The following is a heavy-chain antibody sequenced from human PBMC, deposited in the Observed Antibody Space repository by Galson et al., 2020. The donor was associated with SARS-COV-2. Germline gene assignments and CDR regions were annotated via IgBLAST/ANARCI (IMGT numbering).Heavy chain of an antibody. CDR2: IKSKNDGGTT. V-gene: IGHV3-15*01. CDR3: TTDGSDSGSYYYYYCSCRDL. J-gene: IGHJ6*02. CDR1: GLTFSNAW. D-gene: IGHD1-26*01. Sequence: TGGSPRLSCAASGLTFSNAWLSWVPQAPGKGLEWVGRIKSKNDGGTTDYDAPAKGRFTISRDDSKNTLYLQMNSLKTEDTTVYYCTTDGSDSGSYYYYYCSCRDLWGQGTTVTVSS.